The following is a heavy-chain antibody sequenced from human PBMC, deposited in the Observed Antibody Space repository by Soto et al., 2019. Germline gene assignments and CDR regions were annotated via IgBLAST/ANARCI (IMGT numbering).Heavy chain of an antibody. CDR3: PRLHDSGGYYFDY. Sequence: PXESLKIYCQGSGDSFTSYWVGWVRQMPGKGLEWMGIIYPGDSDTRYSPSFQGQVTISADKSISTAYLQWSSLKASDTAMYYCPRLHDSGGYYFDYWGQGTLVTFSS. CDR1: GDSFTSYW. D-gene: IGHD3-22*01. V-gene: IGHV5-51*01. J-gene: IGHJ4*02. CDR2: IYPGDSDT.